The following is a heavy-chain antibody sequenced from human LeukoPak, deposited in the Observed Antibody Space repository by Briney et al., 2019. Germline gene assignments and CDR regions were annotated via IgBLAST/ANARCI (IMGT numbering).Heavy chain of an antibody. J-gene: IGHJ4*02. V-gene: IGHV4-59*01. CDR3: ARSRYLDWLLSGYYFDY. CDR1: GGSISSYY. CDR2: IYYSGNT. Sequence: SETLSITSTVSGGSISSYYWSWVRQPPGKGLEWIVYIYYSGNTNYNPSLKSRLTISVDTSKYKFSLKLSSVTAADTAVYYCARSRYLDWLLSGYYFDYWGQGTLVTVSS. D-gene: IGHD3-9*01.